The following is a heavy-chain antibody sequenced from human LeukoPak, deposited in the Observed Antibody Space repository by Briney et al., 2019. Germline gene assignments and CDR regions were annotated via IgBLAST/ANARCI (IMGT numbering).Heavy chain of an antibody. CDR2: IWYDGSNK. V-gene: IGHV3-33*08. CDR3: ARHKDWTFDF. Sequence: RRSPRLSCTASGFTFSTYDMHWVRQAPGKGLEWVAVIWYDGSNKYYADSVKGRFTISRDISKNTLYLQMNSLRAEDTAVYYCARHKDWTFDFWGQGTLVTVSS. D-gene: IGHD3/OR15-3a*01. CDR1: GFTFSTYD. J-gene: IGHJ4*02.